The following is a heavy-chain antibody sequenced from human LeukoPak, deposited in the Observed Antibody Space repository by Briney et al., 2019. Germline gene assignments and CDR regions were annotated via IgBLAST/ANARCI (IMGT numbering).Heavy chain of an antibody. J-gene: IGHJ4*02. V-gene: IGHV3-7*01. CDR1: GFTFSSYW. CDR2: IKQDGSEK. CDR3: ARHRDIVATHYFDY. D-gene: IGHD5-12*01. Sequence: GGSLRLSCAASGFTFSSYWMSWVRQAPGKGLEWVANIKQDGSEKYYVDSVKGRFTISRDNAKNSLYLQMNSLRAEDTAVYYCARHRDIVATHYFDYWGQGTLVTVSS.